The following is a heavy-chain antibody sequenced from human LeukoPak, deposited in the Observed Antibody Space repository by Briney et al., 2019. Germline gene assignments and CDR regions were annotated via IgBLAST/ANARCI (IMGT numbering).Heavy chain of an antibody. CDR3: ARAYYDSSGYNNYYYYGMDV. V-gene: IGHV3-13*01. CDR1: GFTFSTYW. Sequence: GGSLRLSCAASGFTFSTYWMHWVRQATGKGLEWVSAIGTAGDTYYPGSVKGRFTISRENAKNSLYLQMNSLRAGDTAVYYCARAYYDSSGYNNYYYYGMDVWGQGTTVTVSS. J-gene: IGHJ6*02. D-gene: IGHD3-22*01. CDR2: IGTAGDT.